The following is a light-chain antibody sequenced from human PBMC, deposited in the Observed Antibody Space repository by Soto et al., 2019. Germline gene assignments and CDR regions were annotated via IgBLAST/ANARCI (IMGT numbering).Light chain of an antibody. J-gene: IGLJ1*01. V-gene: IGLV2-8*01. Sequence: QSALTQPPSASGSPGQSVTISCTGTSSDVGGYNFVSWYQQHPSKAPKLIIYEVTKRPSGVPDRFSGSKSGNTASLTVSGLQAEDEAHYYCSSYAGSNNRYVFGTGTKVTVL. CDR1: SSDVGGYNF. CDR3: SSYAGSNNRYV. CDR2: EVT.